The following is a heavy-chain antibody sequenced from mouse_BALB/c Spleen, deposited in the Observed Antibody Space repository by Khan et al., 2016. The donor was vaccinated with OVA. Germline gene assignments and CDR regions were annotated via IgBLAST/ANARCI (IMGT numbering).Heavy chain of an antibody. CDR1: GFTFSNYA. J-gene: IGHJ3*01. D-gene: IGHD2-13*01. CDR2: ISSGDST. V-gene: IGHV5-6-5*01. CDR3: ASDFWFAY. Sequence: EVELVESGGGLVKPGGSLKLSCAASGFTFSNYAMSWVRQSPEKRLEWVASISSGDSTYYSDSVKGRLTILRDNARNILYLQMSSLRSEDTAMYYCASDFWFAYWGQGSLVPVST.